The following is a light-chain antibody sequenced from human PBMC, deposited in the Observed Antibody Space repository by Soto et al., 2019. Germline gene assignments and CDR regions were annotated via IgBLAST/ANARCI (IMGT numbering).Light chain of an antibody. CDR1: QTVSTW. CDR3: LQARVFPYT. V-gene: IGKV1-12*01. CDR2: GAS. Sequence: DIQMTQSPSFVSASVGDSVTFTCRASQTVSTWLAWYQHKPGMAPRLLIHGASSLQSGVPSRFSGSGSGTQFTLAITNVQPDDLTTYFCLQARVFPYTVGQGTKLELK. J-gene: IGKJ2*01.